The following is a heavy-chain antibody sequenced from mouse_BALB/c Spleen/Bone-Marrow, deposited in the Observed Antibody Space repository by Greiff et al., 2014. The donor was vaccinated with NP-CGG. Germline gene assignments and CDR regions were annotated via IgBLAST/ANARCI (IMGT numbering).Heavy chain of an antibody. CDR1: GYSITSGY. J-gene: IGHJ4*01. D-gene: IGHD2-14*01. Sequence: VQLQQSGPSLVKPSQTLSLTCSVTGYSITSGYWNWIRKFPGNKLEYMGYISYSGRTYYNPSLKSRISITRDTSKNQYYLQLNSVTTEDTATYYCARAGYRYDVGYAMDYWGQGTSVTVSS. V-gene: IGHV3-8*02. CDR2: ISYSGRT. CDR3: ARAGYRYDVGYAMDY.